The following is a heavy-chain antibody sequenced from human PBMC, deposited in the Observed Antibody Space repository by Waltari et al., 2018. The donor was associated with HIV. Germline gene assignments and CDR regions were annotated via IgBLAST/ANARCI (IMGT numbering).Heavy chain of an antibody. V-gene: IGHV3-72*01. J-gene: IGHJ4*02. CDR3: GRGAAGSVSDY. CDR2: SRSNANGYTT. D-gene: IGHD2-15*01. CDR1: GFTLSDHY. Sequence: EVQLVESGGGLVQPGGSLRLSCAASGFTLSDHYMDWVRQAPGKGRGWCGRSRSNANGYTTGYAASVEGRFSISRDEASNSAYLQMNSLKTEDTAVYFCGRGAAGSVSDYWGPGTLVTVTS.